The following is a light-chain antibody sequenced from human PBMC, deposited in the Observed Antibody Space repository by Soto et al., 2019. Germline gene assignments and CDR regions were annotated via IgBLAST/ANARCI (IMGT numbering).Light chain of an antibody. CDR1: QSVGSRF. V-gene: IGKV3-20*01. Sequence: EIALTQSPGTLSLSPGERATLSCRASQSVGSRFLAWYQQKPGQAPRLLISGTFSRATGIPDRFSGSGSGTDFTLTISSLQPEDFATYFCQQSYSTPPTFGQGTKVDI. J-gene: IGKJ1*01. CDR2: GTF. CDR3: QQSYSTPPT.